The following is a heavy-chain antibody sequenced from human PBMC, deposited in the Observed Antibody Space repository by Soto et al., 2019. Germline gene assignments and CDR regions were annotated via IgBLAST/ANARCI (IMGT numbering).Heavy chain of an antibody. V-gene: IGHV3-23*01. CDR1: GFTFSSWA. CDR3: AKGLKNWGSLYFDY. Sequence: PGGSLRLSCAASGFTFSSWAMSWVRQAPGKGLERVSGISGGGGATYFADSVKGRFTISRDNSKNSLYLQMNSLRAEDTAVYFCAKGLKNWGSLYFDYWGQGTLVTVSS. D-gene: IGHD7-27*01. CDR2: ISGGGGAT. J-gene: IGHJ4*02.